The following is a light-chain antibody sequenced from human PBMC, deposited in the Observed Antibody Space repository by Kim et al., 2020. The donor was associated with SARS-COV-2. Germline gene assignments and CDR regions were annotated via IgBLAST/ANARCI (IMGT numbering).Light chain of an antibody. CDR3: NSYRSDSTFL. V-gene: IGLV2-14*03. Sequence: GQSTTISCTGSSSCVGNYNYVSWYQQHPGKAPKLIIYDVSERPSGVSNRFSGSKSGNTASLTISGLQAEDEATYYCNSYRSDSTFLFGGGTQLTVL. J-gene: IGLJ2*01. CDR2: DVS. CDR1: SSCVGNYNY.